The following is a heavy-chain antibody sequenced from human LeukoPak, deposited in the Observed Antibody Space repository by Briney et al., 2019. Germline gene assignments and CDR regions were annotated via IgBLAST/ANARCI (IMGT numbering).Heavy chain of an antibody. CDR3: AGGLY. V-gene: IGHV3-7*03. J-gene: IGHJ4*02. Sequence: GGSLRLSCAASEFTFSSYWMSWFRQAPGKGLEWVANIKQDGSEKYYVDSVKGRFTISRDNAKNSLYLQMNSLRAEDTAVYYCAGGLYWGQGTLVTVSS. CDR2: IKQDGSEK. CDR1: EFTFSSYW. D-gene: IGHD6-19*01.